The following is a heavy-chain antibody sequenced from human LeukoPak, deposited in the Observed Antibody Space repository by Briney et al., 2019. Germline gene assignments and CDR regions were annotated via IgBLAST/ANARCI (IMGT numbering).Heavy chain of an antibody. CDR1: GYTFTGYY. V-gene: IGHV1-2*02. J-gene: IGHJ3*02. CDR3: ASIGHYDSSGYSNAFDI. D-gene: IGHD3-22*01. CDR2: INPNSGGT. Sequence: ASVKVSCEASGYTFTGYYMHWVRQAPGQGLEWMGWINPNSGGTNYAQKFQGRVTMTRDTSISTAYMELSRLRSDDTAVYYCASIGHYDSSGYSNAFDIWGQGTMVTVSS.